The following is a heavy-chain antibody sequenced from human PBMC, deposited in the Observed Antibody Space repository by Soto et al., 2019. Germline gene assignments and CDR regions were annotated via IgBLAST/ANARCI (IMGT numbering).Heavy chain of an antibody. CDR2: IYYSGST. J-gene: IGHJ2*01. Sequence: QLQLQESGPGLVKPSETLSLTCTVSGGSISSSSYYWGWIRQPPGKGLEWIGSIYYSGSTYYNPSLKSRVTISVDTSKNQFSRTLSSVTAADTAVYYCARHEDSGSYLWYFDLWGRGTLVTVSS. CDR1: GGSISSSSYY. CDR3: ARHEDSGSYLWYFDL. V-gene: IGHV4-39*01. D-gene: IGHD1-26*01.